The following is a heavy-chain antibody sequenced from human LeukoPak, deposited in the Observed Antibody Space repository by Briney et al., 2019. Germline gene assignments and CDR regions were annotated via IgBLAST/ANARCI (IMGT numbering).Heavy chain of an antibody. D-gene: IGHD6-19*01. CDR2: IYYSGST. CDR1: GGSISSYY. J-gene: IGHJ4*02. CDR3: ARSRQWLDS. V-gene: IGHV4-59*01. Sequence: SETLSLTCTVSGGSISSYYWSWIRQPPGKGLEWIGYIYYSGSTNYNPSLKSRVTTSVDTSKNQFSLKLSSVTAADTAVYYCARSRQWLDSWGQGTLVTVSS.